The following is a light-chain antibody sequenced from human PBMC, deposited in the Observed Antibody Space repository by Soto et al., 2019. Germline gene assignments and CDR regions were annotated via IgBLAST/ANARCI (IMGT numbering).Light chain of an antibody. Sequence: IQLTQSPSSLSASVGESVTITCRASQDIDNYLNWYQHRPGGAPKLLIYAASYLETGVPARFSGSGSGTDFSFTITSLQPEDSATYYCQQYDTRPTMTFGQGTRLEIK. CDR1: QDIDNY. V-gene: IGKV1-33*01. CDR2: AAS. CDR3: QQYDTRPTMT. J-gene: IGKJ5*01.